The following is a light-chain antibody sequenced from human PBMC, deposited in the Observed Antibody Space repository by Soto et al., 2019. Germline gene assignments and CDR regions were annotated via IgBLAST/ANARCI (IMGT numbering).Light chain of an antibody. Sequence: QSALTQPASVSGSPGQSNTISCSGTISDCAVYNYVSWYQQHPGKAPKLMVYGVSKRPSGVSNPFSVSKSGNRASLTLSGLHAEDEADYYCSSHTTSSALQVFGTGTKVTVL. V-gene: IGLV2-14*01. CDR2: GVS. J-gene: IGLJ1*01. CDR1: ISDCAVYNY. CDR3: SSHTTSSALQV.